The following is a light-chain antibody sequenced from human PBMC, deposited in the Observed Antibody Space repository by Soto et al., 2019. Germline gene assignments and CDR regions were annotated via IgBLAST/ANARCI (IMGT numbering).Light chain of an antibody. Sequence: QSALTQPASVSGSPGQTITISCTGTSSDVGGYNYVSWYQQHPGKAPKLMIYEVSHPPSGVSKRFSGSNAGNTASLTISGLQAEDEADYYAGSYASSSALVFGGGTKVIVL. V-gene: IGLV2-14*01. CDR2: EVS. CDR1: SSDVGGYNY. J-gene: IGLJ2*01. CDR3: GSYASSSALV.